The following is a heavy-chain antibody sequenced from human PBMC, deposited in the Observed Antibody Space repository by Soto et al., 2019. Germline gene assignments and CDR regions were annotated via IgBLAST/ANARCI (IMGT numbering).Heavy chain of an antibody. CDR1: GGSFSGYY. J-gene: IGHJ4*02. CDR3: ARTSDLNYDFWSGYFNGFDY. V-gene: IGHV4-34*01. D-gene: IGHD3-3*01. Sequence: SETLSLTCAVYGGSFSGYYWSWIRQPPGKGLEWIGEINHSGSTNYNPSLKSRVTISVDTSKNQFSLKLSSVTAADTAVYYCARTSDLNYDFWSGYFNGFDYWGQGTLVTVSS. CDR2: INHSGST.